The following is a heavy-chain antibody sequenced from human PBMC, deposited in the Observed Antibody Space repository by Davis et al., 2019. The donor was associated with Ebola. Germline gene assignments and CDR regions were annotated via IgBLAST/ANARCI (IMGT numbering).Heavy chain of an antibody. D-gene: IGHD6-13*01. CDR3: ARDRIAAAGGFDY. Sequence: MPSETLSLTCAVSGDSIRSYHWWSWVRQSPERGLEWIGEIFHNGRTNYNPSLKSRVTISVDTSKNQFSLKLSSVTAADTAVYYCARDRIAAAGGFDYWGQGTLVTVSS. CDR1: GDSIRSYHW. V-gene: IGHV4-4*02. J-gene: IGHJ4*02. CDR2: IFHNGRT.